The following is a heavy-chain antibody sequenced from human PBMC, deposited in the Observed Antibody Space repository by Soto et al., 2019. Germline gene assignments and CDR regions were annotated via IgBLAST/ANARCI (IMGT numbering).Heavy chain of an antibody. CDR2: ISYDANSE. CDR3: ARDGYSGRSDGFDI. Sequence: QVQLVESGGGVVQPGMSLRLSCAASGFSFGAYTMHWVRQPPGKGLEWVAAISYDANSEEYTDPVKGLFTASRDNFKNTVSLQMNGLKSEDTAVYYCARDGYSGRSDGFDIWGQGTMVTVSS. D-gene: IGHD1-26*01. J-gene: IGHJ3*02. CDR1: GFSFGAYT. V-gene: IGHV3-30-3*01.